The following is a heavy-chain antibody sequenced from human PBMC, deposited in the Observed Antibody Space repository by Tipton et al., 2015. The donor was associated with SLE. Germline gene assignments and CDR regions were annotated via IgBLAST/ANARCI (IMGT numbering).Heavy chain of an antibody. D-gene: IGHD3-16*01. CDR2: INPSGGST. V-gene: IGHV1-46*01. CDR1: GYTFTSYY. CDR3: ARGAGPITSFGNYYYYYYMDA. J-gene: IGHJ6*03. Sequence: QSGAEVRKPGASVKVSCKASGYTFTSYYMHWVRQAPGQGLEWMGIINPSGGSTSYAQKFQGRVTMTRDTSTSTVYMELSSLRSEDTAVYYCARGAGPITSFGNYYYYYYMDAWGKGTTVTVSS.